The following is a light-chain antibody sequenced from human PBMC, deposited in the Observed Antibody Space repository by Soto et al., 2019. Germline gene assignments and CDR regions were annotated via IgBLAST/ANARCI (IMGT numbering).Light chain of an antibody. CDR2: AAS. V-gene: IGKV1-39*01. CDR3: QQSNSSPPT. CDR1: QDISNY. Sequence: DIQMTQSPSSLSASVVDRVTNTFQASQDISNYLNWYQHKPGQAPNLLIYAASTLQAGVPSRFRGSGSGTDFTLTISSLQPEDFATYFCQQSNSSPPTFGGGTKVDIK. J-gene: IGKJ4*01.